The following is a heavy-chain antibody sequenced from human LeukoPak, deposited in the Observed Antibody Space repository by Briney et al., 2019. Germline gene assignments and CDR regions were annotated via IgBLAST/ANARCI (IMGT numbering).Heavy chain of an antibody. CDR1: GGSISSSSYY. V-gene: IGHV4-39*01. D-gene: IGHD3-22*01. Sequence: SETLSLTCTVSGGSISSSSYYWGWIRQPPGKGLEWIGSIYYSGSTYYNPSLKSRVTISVDTSKNQFSLKLSSVTAADTAVYYCARPYDSSGYALGYWGQGTLVTVSS. CDR3: ARPYDSSGYALGY. CDR2: IYYSGST. J-gene: IGHJ4*02.